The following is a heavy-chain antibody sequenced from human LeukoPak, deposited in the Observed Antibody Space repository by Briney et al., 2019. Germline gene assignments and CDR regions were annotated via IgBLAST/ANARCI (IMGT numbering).Heavy chain of an antibody. D-gene: IGHD2-15*01. CDR1: GYTFTSYG. J-gene: IGHJ5*02. Sequence: ASVKVSCKASGYTFTSYGISWVRQAPGQGLEWVGWISAYNGNTNYAQKLQGRVTVTTDTSTSTAYMELRSLRSDDTAVYYCARDPVYCSGGSCYGGYNWFDPWGQGTLVTVSS. CDR3: ARDPVYCSGGSCYGGYNWFDP. V-gene: IGHV1-18*01. CDR2: ISAYNGNT.